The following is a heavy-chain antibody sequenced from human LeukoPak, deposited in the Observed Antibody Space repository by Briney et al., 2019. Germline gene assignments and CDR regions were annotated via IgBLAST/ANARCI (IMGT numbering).Heavy chain of an antibody. CDR1: GYSISSGYY. CDR3: ARQGGSSSPYYYYYMDV. CDR2: MYHSGST. J-gene: IGHJ6*03. D-gene: IGHD6-13*01. Sequence: KPSETLSLTWAVSGYSISSGYYGGWSRHPPGKGLEWIGCMYHSGSTYYNPSLKSRVTISVDTSKNQFSLKLSSVTAAGTAVYYCARQGGSSSPYYYYYMDVWGKGTTVTVSS. V-gene: IGHV4-38-2*01.